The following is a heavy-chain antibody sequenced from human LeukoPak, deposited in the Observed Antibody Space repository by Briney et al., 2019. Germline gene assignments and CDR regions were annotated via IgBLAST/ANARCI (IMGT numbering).Heavy chain of an antibody. V-gene: IGHV3-48*03. CDR2: ISSSGSTI. CDR3: ARGYSSSDDFDY. J-gene: IGHJ4*02. Sequence: GGSLRLSCAASGFTFSSYEMNWVRQAPGKGLEWVSYISSSGSTIYYADSVKGRFTISRDNAKNSLYLQMNSLRAEDTAVYYCARGYSSSDDFDYWGQGTLVTVSS. D-gene: IGHD6-13*01. CDR1: GFTFSSYE.